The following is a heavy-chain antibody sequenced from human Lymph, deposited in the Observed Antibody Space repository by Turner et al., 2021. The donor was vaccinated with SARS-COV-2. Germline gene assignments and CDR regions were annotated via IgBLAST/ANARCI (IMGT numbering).Heavy chain of an antibody. Sequence: EVQLVEPGGGLIQPGVSLRLSCAASGIIVSRNYMNWVRQAPGKGLEWVSVIYSGGTTYYADSVKGRFTISRDNSKNTLYLQMNSLRVEDTAVYYCARDLGTYGMDVWGQGTTVTVSS. CDR2: IYSGGTT. V-gene: IGHV3-53*01. D-gene: IGHD6-13*01. CDR1: GIIVSRNY. J-gene: IGHJ6*02. CDR3: ARDLGTYGMDV.